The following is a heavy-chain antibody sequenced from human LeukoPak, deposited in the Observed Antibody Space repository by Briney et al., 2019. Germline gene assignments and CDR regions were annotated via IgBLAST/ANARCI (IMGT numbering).Heavy chain of an antibody. Sequence: ASVKVSCKASGYTFTSYDINWVRQATGQGLEWMGWMNPNSGNTGYAQKFQGRVTITRNTSISTAYRELSSLRSEDTAVYYCARGHYSSGWSEFDYWGQGTLVTVSS. CDR3: ARGHYSSGWSEFDY. J-gene: IGHJ4*02. CDR2: MNPNSGNT. D-gene: IGHD6-19*01. CDR1: GYTFTSYD. V-gene: IGHV1-8*03.